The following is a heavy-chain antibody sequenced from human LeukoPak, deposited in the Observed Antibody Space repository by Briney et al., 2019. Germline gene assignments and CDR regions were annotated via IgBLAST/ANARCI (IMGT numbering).Heavy chain of an antibody. V-gene: IGHV3-64*01. CDR1: GFTFSSYA. D-gene: IGHD2-2*01. CDR3: ARGLSHCSSTSCYVLSY. J-gene: IGHJ4*02. Sequence: PGGSLRLSCAASGFTFSSYAMHWVRQAPGKGLEYVSAISSNGGSTYYANSVKGRSTISRDNSKNTLYLQMGSLRAEDMAVYYCARGLSHCSSTSCYVLSYWGQGTLVTVSS. CDR2: ISSNGGST.